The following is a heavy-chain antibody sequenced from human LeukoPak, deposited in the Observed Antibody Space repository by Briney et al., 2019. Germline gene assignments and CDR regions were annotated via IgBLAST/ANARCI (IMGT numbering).Heavy chain of an antibody. CDR2: ISAYNGNT. V-gene: IGHV1-18*01. J-gene: IGHJ4*02. CDR1: GYTFTSYG. CDR3: ASGKYYYDSSGYQTAPFDY. D-gene: IGHD3-22*01. Sequence: GASVKVSCKASGYTFTSYGISWVRQAPGQGLEWMGWISAYNGNTNYAQKLQGRVTMTTDTSTSTAYMELRSLRSDDTAVYYCASGKYYYDSSGYQTAPFDYWGQGTLVTVS.